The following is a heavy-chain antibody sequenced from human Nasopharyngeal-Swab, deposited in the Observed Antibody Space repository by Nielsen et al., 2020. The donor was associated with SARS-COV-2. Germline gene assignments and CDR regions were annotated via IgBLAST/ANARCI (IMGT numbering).Heavy chain of an antibody. V-gene: IGHV3-23*01. J-gene: IGHJ4*02. CDR2: ISGSGGST. Sequence: GGSLRLSCAASGFTFSSYAMSWVRQAPGKGLEWVSAISGSGGSTYYADSVKGRFTISRDNSKNTLYLQMNSLRAEDTAVYYCAKVPITMIVVVIPYYFDYWGQGTLVTVSS. CDR3: AKVPITMIVVVIPYYFDY. D-gene: IGHD3-22*01. CDR1: GFTFSSYA.